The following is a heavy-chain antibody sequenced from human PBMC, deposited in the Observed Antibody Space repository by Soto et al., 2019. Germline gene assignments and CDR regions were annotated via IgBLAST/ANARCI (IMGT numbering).Heavy chain of an antibody. CDR1: GFTFSSYA. CDR3: AKDLLILIWFGEFGAFDI. V-gene: IGHV3-23*01. CDR2: ISGSGGST. Sequence: PGGSLRLSCAASGFTFSSYAMSWVRQAPGKGPEWVSAISGSGGSTYYADSVKGRFTISRDNSKNTLYLQMNSLRAEDTAVYYCAKDLLILIWFGEFGAFDIWGQGTMVTVSS. J-gene: IGHJ3*02. D-gene: IGHD3-10*01.